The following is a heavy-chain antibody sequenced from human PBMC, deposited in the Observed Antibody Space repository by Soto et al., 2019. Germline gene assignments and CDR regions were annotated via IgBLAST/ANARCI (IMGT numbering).Heavy chain of an antibody. CDR1: GFSLSTSGMC. J-gene: IGHJ6*02. CDR2: IDWDDDK. Sequence: SGPTLVNPKQTLTLACAFSGFSLSTSGMCVSWIRQPPGEALEWLALIDWDDDKYYTTSLQTRLTISKDTSKNEVVLTLTNLDPVDTGTYYCARIVNYYGSGRNYFYGMDVWGPGTPVTVYS. CDR3: ARIVNYYGSGRNYFYGMDV. V-gene: IGHV2-70*13. D-gene: IGHD3-10*01.